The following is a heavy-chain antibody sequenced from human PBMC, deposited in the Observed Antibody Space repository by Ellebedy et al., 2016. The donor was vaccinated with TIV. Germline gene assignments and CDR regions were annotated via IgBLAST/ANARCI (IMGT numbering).Heavy chain of an antibody. CDR1: GYTFTSHY. CDR3: ARDDIADSIVPGNWFDP. CDR2: INPSGGSS. J-gene: IGHJ5*02. V-gene: IGHV1-46*01. Sequence: AASVKVSCKAFGYTFTSHYMHWLRQAPGQGLEWMGVINPSGGSSRYAQKFQGRVTMTRDMSTSTVHMELSSLRSEDTAVYYCARDDIADSIVPGNWFDPWGQGTLVIVSS. D-gene: IGHD1-26*01.